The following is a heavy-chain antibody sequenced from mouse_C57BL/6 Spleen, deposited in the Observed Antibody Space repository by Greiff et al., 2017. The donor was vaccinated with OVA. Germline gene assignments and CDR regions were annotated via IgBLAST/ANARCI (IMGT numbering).Heavy chain of an antibody. J-gene: IGHJ3*01. Sequence: QVQLQQPGAELVKPGASVKLSCKASGYTFTSYWMHWVKQRPGQGLEWIGMIHPNSGSTNYNEKFKSKASLTVDKSSSTAYMQLSSLASEDSAVYYCVYGNSWFAYWGQGTLVTVSA. CDR3: VYGNSWFAY. V-gene: IGHV1-64*01. D-gene: IGHD2-1*01. CDR1: GYTFTSYW. CDR2: IHPNSGST.